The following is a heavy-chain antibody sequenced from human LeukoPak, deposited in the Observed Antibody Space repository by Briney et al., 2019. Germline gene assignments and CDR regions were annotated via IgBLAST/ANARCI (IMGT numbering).Heavy chain of an antibody. V-gene: IGHV4-39*07. CDR1: GGSITSGAYY. D-gene: IGHD5-18*01. Sequence: PSETLSLTCTVSGGSITSGAYYWGWIRQPPGKGLEWIGSVYYSGSIHYNPSLQSRVTISADTSKNQFFLKLSSVTAADTAVYYCARLRGYSYAGDPWGQGSLVTVSS. CDR3: ARLRGYSYAGDP. J-gene: IGHJ5*02. CDR2: VYYSGSI.